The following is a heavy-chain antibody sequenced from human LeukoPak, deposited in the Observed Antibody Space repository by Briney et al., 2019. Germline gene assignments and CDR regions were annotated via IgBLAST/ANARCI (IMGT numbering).Heavy chain of an antibody. CDR1: GGSINNYY. D-gene: IGHD3-10*01. V-gene: IGHV4-59*13. Sequence: PSETLSLTCTVSGGSINNYYWSWIRQPPGKGLEWIGYIYYSGSTNYNSSLKSRVTISVDTSKNQFSLKLSSVTTADTAVYYCAKYYDGSGYNCFDPWGQGTLVTVSS. CDR3: AKYYDGSGYNCFDP. CDR2: IYYSGST. J-gene: IGHJ5*02.